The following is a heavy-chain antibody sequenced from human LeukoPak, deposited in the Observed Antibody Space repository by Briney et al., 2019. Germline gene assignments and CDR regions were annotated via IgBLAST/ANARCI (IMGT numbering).Heavy chain of an antibody. J-gene: IGHJ5*02. CDR1: GGSLSGYY. Sequence: SETLSLTCAVYGGSLSGYYWSCIRQPPGKGLEWIGEINHSGSTHYNPSLKSRVTISVDTAKNQFSLAMCSVTAADAAAYYCARGRITTVTTNNWFDPWGQGTLVTVSS. CDR3: ARGRITTVTTNNWFDP. V-gene: IGHV4-34*01. CDR2: INHSGST. D-gene: IGHD4-17*01.